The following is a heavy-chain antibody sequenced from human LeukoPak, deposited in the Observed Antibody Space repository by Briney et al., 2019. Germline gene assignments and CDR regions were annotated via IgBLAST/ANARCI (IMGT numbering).Heavy chain of an antibody. D-gene: IGHD3-9*01. CDR1: GFTFGDYA. CDR3: TRDLTPGYDILTGYYLGNYYYMDV. Sequence: PGGSLTLSCTASGFTFGDYAMSWVRQAPGKGLEWVGFIRSKAYGGTTEYAASVKGRFTISRDDSKSIAYLQMNSLKTEDTAVYYCTRDLTPGYDILTGYYLGNYYYMDVWGKGTTVTISS. CDR2: IRSKAYGGTT. J-gene: IGHJ6*03. V-gene: IGHV3-49*04.